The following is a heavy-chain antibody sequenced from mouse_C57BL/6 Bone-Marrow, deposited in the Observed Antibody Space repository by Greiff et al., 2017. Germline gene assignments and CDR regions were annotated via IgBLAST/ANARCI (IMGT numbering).Heavy chain of an antibody. V-gene: IGHV1-80*01. J-gene: IGHJ4*01. CDR3: ARCPATVVATEAMDY. Sequence: VQLQESGAELVKPGASVKISCKASGYAFRSYWMNWVKQRPGKGLEWIGQIYPGDGDTNYNGKFKGKATLTADESSSTAYMQLSSLTSEDSAVYFCARCPATVVATEAMDYWGQGTSVTVSS. CDR1: GYAFRSYW. D-gene: IGHD1-1*01. CDR2: IYPGDGDT.